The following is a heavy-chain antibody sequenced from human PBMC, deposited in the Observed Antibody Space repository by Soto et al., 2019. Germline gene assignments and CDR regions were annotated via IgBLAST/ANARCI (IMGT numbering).Heavy chain of an antibody. V-gene: IGHV3-30*18. CDR3: AKDLKYAIQHYYYYGMDV. J-gene: IGHJ6*02. CDR1: GFTFSSYG. Sequence: QVQLVESGGGVVQPGRSLRLSCAASGFTFSSYGMHWVRQAPGKGLEWVAVISYDGSNKYYADSVKGRFTISRDNSKNTLYLQMNSLRAEDTAVYYCAKDLKYAIQHYYYYGMDVWGQGTTVTVSS. CDR2: ISYDGSNK. D-gene: IGHD2-8*01.